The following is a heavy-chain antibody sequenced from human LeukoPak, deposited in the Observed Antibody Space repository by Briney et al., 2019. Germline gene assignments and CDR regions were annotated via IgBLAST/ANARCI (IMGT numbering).Heavy chain of an antibody. CDR2: ISAYNGNT. Sequence: ASVKVSCKASGYTFTSYGISWVRQAPGQGLEWMGWISAYNGNTNYAQKLRGRVTMATDTSTSTAYMELRSLRSDDTAVYYCARGEGCSSTSCYYYYGMDVWGQGTTVTVPS. CDR1: GYTFTSYG. V-gene: IGHV1-18*01. CDR3: ARGEGCSSTSCYYYYGMDV. J-gene: IGHJ6*02. D-gene: IGHD2-2*01.